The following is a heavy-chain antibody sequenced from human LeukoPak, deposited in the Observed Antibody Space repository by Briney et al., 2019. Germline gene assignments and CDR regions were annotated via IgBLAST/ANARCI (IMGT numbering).Heavy chain of an antibody. CDR1: GFTFRDYS. D-gene: IGHD3-16*01. CDR2: ISWDGGRT. Sequence: PGGSLRLSCAASGFTFRDYSIYWVRHTLGKGLGWVSLISWDGGRTFYADSVKGRFTISRDNSKNSLFLQMNSLRIDDTALYYCAKDLFGSRGRFALDLGGQGTMVTVSS. V-gene: IGHV3-43*01. J-gene: IGHJ3*01. CDR3: AKDLFGSRGRFALDL.